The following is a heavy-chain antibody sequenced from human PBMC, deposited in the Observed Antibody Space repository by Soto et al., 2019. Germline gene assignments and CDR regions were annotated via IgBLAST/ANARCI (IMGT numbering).Heavy chain of an antibody. CDR2: INAGNGNT. CDR3: ARGGVGYYYYYYMDV. V-gene: IGHV1-3*01. D-gene: IGHD3-10*01. J-gene: IGHJ6*03. Sequence: ASVKVSCKASGYTFTSYAMHWVRQAPGQRLEWMGWINAGNGNTKYSQKFQGRVTMTRNTSISTAYMELSSLRSEDTAVYYCARGGVGYYYYYYMDVWGKGTTVTVSS. CDR1: GYTFTSYA.